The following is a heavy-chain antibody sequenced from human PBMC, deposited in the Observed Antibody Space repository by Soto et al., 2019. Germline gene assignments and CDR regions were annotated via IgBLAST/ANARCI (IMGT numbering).Heavy chain of an antibody. Sequence: SETLSLTCTVSGGSISSYYWSWIRQPPGKGLEWIGYIYYSGSTNYNPSLKSRVTISVDPSKKQFSLNLSSVTAAATAVYYCARLAYCRGSLDYWGQGPLVAVSS. V-gene: IGHV4-59*08. CDR2: IYYSGST. CDR3: ARLAYCRGSLDY. J-gene: IGHJ4*02. CDR1: GGSISSYY. D-gene: IGHD2-21*01.